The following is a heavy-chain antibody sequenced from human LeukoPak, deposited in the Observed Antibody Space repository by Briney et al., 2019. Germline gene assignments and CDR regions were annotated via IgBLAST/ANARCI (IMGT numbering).Heavy chain of an antibody. CDR1: GFTFSSYW. V-gene: IGHV3-48*04. J-gene: IGHJ4*02. Sequence: GGSLRLSCAASGFTFSSYWMSWVRQAPGKGLEWVSYISYTDNTIYYADSVKGRFTISRDNAKNSLYLQMNSLRVEDTAVYYCARSPGYGDYGHHDYWGQGTLVTVSS. CDR3: ARSPGYGDYGHHDY. D-gene: IGHD4-17*01. CDR2: ISYTDNTI.